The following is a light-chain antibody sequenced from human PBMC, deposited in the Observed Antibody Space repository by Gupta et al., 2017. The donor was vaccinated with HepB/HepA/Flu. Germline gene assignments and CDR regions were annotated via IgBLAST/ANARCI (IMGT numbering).Light chain of an antibody. CDR2: KAS. Sequence: DIKMSQSPSTLSASVGDRVTITCRASQAIGDWLAWYQQKPGKDPKLLIYKASTLQGGVPWRFSGSGSGTEFTLTISSLQPDDFATYYCQQYESFPLTFGGGTKVELK. J-gene: IGKJ4*01. CDR3: QQYESFPLT. CDR1: QAIGDW. V-gene: IGKV1-5*03.